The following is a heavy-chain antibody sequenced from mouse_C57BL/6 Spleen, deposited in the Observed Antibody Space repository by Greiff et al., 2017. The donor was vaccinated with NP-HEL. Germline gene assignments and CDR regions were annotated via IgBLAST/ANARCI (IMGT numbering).Heavy chain of an antibody. CDR1: GYTFTDYN. Sequence: EVKLQESGPELVKPGASVKIPCKASGYTFTDYNMDWVKQSHGKSLEWIGDINPNNGGTIYNQKFKGKATLTVDKSSSTAYMELRSLTSEDTAVYYCARENYSNYDAMDYWGQGTSVTVSS. CDR2: INPNNGGT. J-gene: IGHJ4*01. CDR3: ARENYSNYDAMDY. V-gene: IGHV1-18*01. D-gene: IGHD2-5*01.